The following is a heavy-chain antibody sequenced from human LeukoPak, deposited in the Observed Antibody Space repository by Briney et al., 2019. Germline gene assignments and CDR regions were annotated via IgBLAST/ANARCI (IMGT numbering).Heavy chain of an antibody. D-gene: IGHD4-17*01. CDR2: IKQDGSEK. CDR3: ARMVSWDYGDQFDY. J-gene: IGHJ4*02. V-gene: IGHV3-7*01. CDR1: GFPFSYYW. Sequence: GGALRLSCAASGFPFSYYWVRRVRQAPGKGVGWGAKIKQDGSEKYYVDSVKGRFTISRDNAKNSLYLQMNSLRAEDTAVYYCARMVSWDYGDQFDYWGQGTLVTVSS.